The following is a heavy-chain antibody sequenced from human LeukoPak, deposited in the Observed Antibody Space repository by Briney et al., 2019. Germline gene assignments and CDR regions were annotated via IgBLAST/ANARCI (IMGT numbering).Heavy chain of an antibody. J-gene: IGHJ3*02. CDR3: ARHYYDILSAFDI. V-gene: IGHV5-10-1*01. D-gene: IGHD3-22*01. CDR1: GYCFTTYR. Sequence: GESLKISCKGSGYCFTTYRLSWLRQMPGKGLEWMGRIDPSDSYTKYSPSFQGHVTISADKSISTAYLQWSRLEASDTAMYYCARHYYDILSAFDIWGQGTMVTVSS. CDR2: IDPSDSYT.